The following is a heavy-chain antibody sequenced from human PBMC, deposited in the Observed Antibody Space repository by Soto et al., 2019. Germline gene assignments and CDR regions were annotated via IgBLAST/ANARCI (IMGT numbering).Heavy chain of an antibody. J-gene: IGHJ6*02. CDR1: GGTFSSYA. V-gene: IGHV1-69*13. CDR3: ARDLAATRLYYYYYGMYV. D-gene: IGHD6-13*01. Sequence: SVKVSCKASGGTFSSYAISWVRQAPGQGLEWMGGIIPIFGTANYAQKFQGRVTITADESTSTAYMELSSLRSEDTAVYYCARDLAATRLYYYYYGMYVWGQGTTVTVSS. CDR2: IIPIFGTA.